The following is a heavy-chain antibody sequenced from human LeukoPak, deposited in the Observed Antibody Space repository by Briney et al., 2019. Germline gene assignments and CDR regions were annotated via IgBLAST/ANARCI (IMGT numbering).Heavy chain of an antibody. Sequence: SETLSLTCAVSGATIASHSWWSWVRQPPGKGLEWIGEVYHSGGANYKPSLKSRVTISVDTSRNHFSLKLTSVTAADTAVYFCAYNRNFALDNWGQGTLVTVSS. CDR1: GATIASHSW. CDR2: VYHSGGA. V-gene: IGHV4/OR15-8*01. D-gene: IGHD1-14*01. CDR3: AYNRNFALDN. J-gene: IGHJ4*01.